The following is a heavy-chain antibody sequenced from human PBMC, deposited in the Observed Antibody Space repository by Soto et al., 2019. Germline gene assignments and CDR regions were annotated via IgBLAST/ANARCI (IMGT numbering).Heavy chain of an antibody. CDR2: IYYKEST. CDR1: GCSISSGDYY. J-gene: IGHJ4*02. Sequence: PSETLSLTCRFSGCSISSGDYYWNWIRQPPGKGLEWIGHIYYKESTNYNPSLKSRVTISVDTSKNQFSLKLSSVTAADTAVYYCARVPDYWGQGTLVTVSS. V-gene: IGHV4-61*08. CDR3: ARVPDY.